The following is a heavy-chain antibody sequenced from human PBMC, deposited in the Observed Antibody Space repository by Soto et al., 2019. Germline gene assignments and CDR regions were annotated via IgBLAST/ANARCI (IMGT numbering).Heavy chain of an antibody. D-gene: IGHD4-17*01. J-gene: IGHJ4*02. Sequence: ASVKVSCKASGYTFTSYAMHWVRQAPGQRLEWMGWINAGNGNTKYSQKFQGRVTITRDTSASTAYMELSSLRSEDTAVYYCARDGGSSGDYGINYFGYWGQGTLVTVSS. CDR1: GYTFTSYA. CDR2: INAGNGNT. V-gene: IGHV1-3*01. CDR3: ARDGGSSGDYGINYFGY.